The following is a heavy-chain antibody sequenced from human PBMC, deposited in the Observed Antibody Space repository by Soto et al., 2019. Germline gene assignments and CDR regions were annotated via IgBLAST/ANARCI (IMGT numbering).Heavy chain of an antibody. Sequence: PGGSLRLSCAASGFTFSNYGMHWVRQTPGKGLEWVAVIWYDGDDKFYADSVKGRFTISRDNSKNTLYLQMNSLRAEDTAVYYCAREGGAANYYGMDVWGQGTTVTVSS. CDR2: IWYDGDDK. V-gene: IGHV3-33*01. CDR1: GFTFSNYG. J-gene: IGHJ6*02. D-gene: IGHD3-16*01. CDR3: AREGGAANYYGMDV.